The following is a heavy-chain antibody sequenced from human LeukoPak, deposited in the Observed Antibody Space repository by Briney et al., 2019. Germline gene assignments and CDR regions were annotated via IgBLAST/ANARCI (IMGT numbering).Heavy chain of an antibody. CDR2: IKSKTDGGTT. J-gene: IGHJ4*02. D-gene: IGHD1-26*01. CDR3: TTLARGSYRDY. V-gene: IGHV3-15*01. CDR1: GFTFSSYA. Sequence: GGSLRLSCAASGFTFSSYAMHWVRQAPGKGLEWVGRIKSKTDGGTTDYAAPVKGRFTISRDDSKNTLYLQMNSLKTEDTAVYYCTTLARGSYRDYWGQGTLVTVSS.